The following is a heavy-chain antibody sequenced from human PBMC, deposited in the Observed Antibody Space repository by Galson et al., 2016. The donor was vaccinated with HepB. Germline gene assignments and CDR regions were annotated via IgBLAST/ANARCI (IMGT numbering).Heavy chain of an antibody. V-gene: IGHV3-23*01. CDR1: GFVFSNYA. D-gene: IGHD3-9*01. CDR3: AKESPKWGLIYFADY. Sequence: SLRLSCAASGFVFSNYAMGWVRQAPGRGLQWVSAISITGSHYAASVKGRFTISRDNSRNTLFLQMNSLTAEDTAVDYCAKESPKWGLIYFADYWDQGTLVTFSS. CDR2: ISITGS. J-gene: IGHJ4*02.